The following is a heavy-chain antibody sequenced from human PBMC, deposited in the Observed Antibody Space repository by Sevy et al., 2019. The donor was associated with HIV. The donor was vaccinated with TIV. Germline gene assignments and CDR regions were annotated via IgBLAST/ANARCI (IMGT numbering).Heavy chain of an antibody. V-gene: IGHV5-51*01. Sequence: GESLKISCKGSGYSFTSYWIGWVRQMPGKGLEWMGIIYPGDSDTRYSPSFQGQVTISADKSISTAYLQWSSLKASDTAMYYCARLPGRYYSGGSCYSAGDYYYYGMDVWGQGTTVTVSS. CDR3: ARLPGRYYSGGSCYSAGDYYYYGMDV. CDR2: IYPGDSDT. CDR1: GYSFTSYW. D-gene: IGHD2-15*01. J-gene: IGHJ6*02.